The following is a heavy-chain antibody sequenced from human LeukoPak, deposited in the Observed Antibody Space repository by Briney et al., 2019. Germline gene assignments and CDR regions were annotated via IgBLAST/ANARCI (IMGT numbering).Heavy chain of an antibody. V-gene: IGHV4-39*07. J-gene: IGHJ5*02. Sequence: SETLSLTCTVSGGSISSSSYYWGWIRQPPGKGLEWIGSIYYSGSTYYNPSLKSRVTISVDTSKNQFSLKLSSVTAADTAVYYCATSPGGVNNWFDPWGQGTLVTVCS. CDR3: ATSPGGVNNWFDP. D-gene: IGHD2-8*01. CDR2: IYYSGST. CDR1: GGSISSSSYY.